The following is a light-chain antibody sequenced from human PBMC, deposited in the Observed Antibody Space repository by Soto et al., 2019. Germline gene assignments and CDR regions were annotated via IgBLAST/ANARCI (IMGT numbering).Light chain of an antibody. V-gene: IGKV1-39*01. CDR3: QQSYSTPLVT. Sequence: DIQMTQSPSSLSASVGDRVTITCRASQSISSYLNWYQQKPGKAPKLLIYAASSLQSGVQSRFSGSGSGTDFTLTISSLQPEDFATYYCQQSYSTPLVTFGGGTKVEIK. J-gene: IGKJ4*01. CDR2: AAS. CDR1: QSISSY.